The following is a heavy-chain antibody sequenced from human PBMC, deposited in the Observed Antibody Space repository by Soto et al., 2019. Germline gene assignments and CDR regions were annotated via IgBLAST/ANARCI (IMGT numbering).Heavy chain of an antibody. CDR2: IIPIFGTA. V-gene: IGHV1-69*13. Sequence: GASVKVSCKSSGGTFSGYAISWVRQAPGQELEWMGGIIPIFGTANYAQKFQGRVTITADESTSTAYMEMSSLRSEDTAVYYCARDRIGYKANGMDVWGQGTTVTVSS. J-gene: IGHJ6*02. CDR1: GGTFSGYA. D-gene: IGHD3-10*01. CDR3: ARDRIGYKANGMDV.